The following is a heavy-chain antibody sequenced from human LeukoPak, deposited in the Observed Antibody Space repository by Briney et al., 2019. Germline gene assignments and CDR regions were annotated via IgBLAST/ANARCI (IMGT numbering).Heavy chain of an antibody. V-gene: IGHV3-7*05. J-gene: IGHJ4*02. CDR3: ARASMRMTTAGLVDY. D-gene: IGHD6-13*01. Sequence: GGSLRLSCTASGFTFSSYWVSWVRQTPEKGLEWVANIKQDGSEEVYVDSVKGRFTISRENAKNSLYLQMNSLRAEDTAVYYCARASMRMTTAGLVDYWGQGTLVTVSS. CDR2: IKQDGSEE. CDR1: GFTFSSYW.